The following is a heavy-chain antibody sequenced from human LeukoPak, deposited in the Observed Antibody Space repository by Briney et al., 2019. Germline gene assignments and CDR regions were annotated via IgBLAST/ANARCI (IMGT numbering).Heavy chain of an antibody. CDR3: ARRHSSGWFYY. J-gene: IGHJ4*02. CDR1: GGSFSGYY. CDR2: INHSGST. V-gene: IGHV4-34*01. Sequence: SETLSLTCAVYGGSFSGYYWSWIRQPPGKGLEWIGEINHSGSTNYNPSLKSRVTISVDTSKNQFSLKVNSVTAADTAVYYCARRHSSGWFYYWGQGTLVTVSS. D-gene: IGHD6-19*01.